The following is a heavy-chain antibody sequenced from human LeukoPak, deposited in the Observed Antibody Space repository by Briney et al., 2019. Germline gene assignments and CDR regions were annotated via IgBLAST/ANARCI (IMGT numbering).Heavy chain of an antibody. D-gene: IGHD1-26*01. CDR2: ISWDGGST. J-gene: IGHJ6*02. V-gene: IGHV3-43D*03. CDR3: AKSLWKLRVFGMDV. Sequence: GGSLRLSCAASGFTFDDYAMHWVRQAPGKGLEWVSLISWDGGSTYYADSVKGRFTISRDNSKNSLYLQMNSLRAEDTALYYCAKSLWKLRVFGMDVWGQGTTVTVSS. CDR1: GFTFDDYA.